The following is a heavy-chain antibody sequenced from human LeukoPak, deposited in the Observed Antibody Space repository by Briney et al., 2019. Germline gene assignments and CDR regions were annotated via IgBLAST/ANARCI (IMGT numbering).Heavy chain of an antibody. CDR1: GGSISSGSYY. V-gene: IGHV4-61*02. J-gene: IGHJ3*02. CDR3: ARVGRDFRLGLRPNAFDI. Sequence: SETLSLTCTVSGGSISSGSYYWSWIRQPAGKGLEWIGRIYTSGSTNYNPSLKSRVTISVDTSKNQFSLRLSSVTAADTAVYYCARVGRDFRLGLRPNAFDIWGQGTMVTVSS. D-gene: IGHD3-16*01. CDR2: IYTSGST.